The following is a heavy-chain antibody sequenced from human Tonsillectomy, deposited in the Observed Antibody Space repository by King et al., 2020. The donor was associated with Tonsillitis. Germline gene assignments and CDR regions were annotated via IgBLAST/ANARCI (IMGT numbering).Heavy chain of an antibody. D-gene: IGHD1-26*01. V-gene: IGHV5-51*03. CDR2: IYPGDSDT. J-gene: IGHJ4*02. CDR3: ARPHRYSGSHFDY. Sequence: QLVQSGAELKKPGESLKISCKVSGYSFTSYWNGWVRQMPGKGLDGMGIIYPGDSDTRYSPSFQGQVTISADKSISTAYLQWSSLKASDTAMYYCARPHRYSGSHFDYWGQGTLVTVSS. CDR1: GYSFTSYW.